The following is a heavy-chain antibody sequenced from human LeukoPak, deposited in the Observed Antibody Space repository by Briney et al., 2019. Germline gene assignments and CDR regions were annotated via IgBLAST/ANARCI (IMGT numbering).Heavy chain of an antibody. CDR1: GFTFSSYW. D-gene: IGHD4-11*01. CDR3: ARLMSTVTEGFDY. Sequence: GGSLRLSCAASGFTFSSYWMHWVRQAPGKGLVWVSHINTDGTGTTYADSVKGRFTISRDNAKNTLYLQMNSLRAEDTAVYYCARLMSTVTEGFDYWRQGTLVTVSS. J-gene: IGHJ4*02. CDR2: INTDGTGT. V-gene: IGHV3-74*01.